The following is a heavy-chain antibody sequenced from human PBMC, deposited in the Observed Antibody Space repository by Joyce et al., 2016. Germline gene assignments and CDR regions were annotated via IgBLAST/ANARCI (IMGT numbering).Heavy chain of an antibody. CDR2: ISYDGSNK. V-gene: IGHV3-30*03. D-gene: IGHD6-13*01. CDR3: ARALGWDSNSCHDY. J-gene: IGHJ4*02. Sequence: QAPGKGLEWVAVISYDGSNKYYVDSVKGRFTIYRDNSKNTLYLQMNSLRPEDTAVYYCARALGWDSNSCHDYWGQGTLVTVSS.